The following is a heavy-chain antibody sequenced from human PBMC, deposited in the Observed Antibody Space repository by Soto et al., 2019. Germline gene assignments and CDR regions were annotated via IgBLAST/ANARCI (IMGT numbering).Heavy chain of an antibody. CDR2: IRSKAYGGTT. J-gene: IGHJ4*02. CDR3: TRDPYDVLTGYYSTY. D-gene: IGHD3-9*01. Sequence: PGGSLRLSCTASGFSFGDYGVSWVRQAPGKGLEWVGFIRSKAYGGTTEYAASMKGRFTIARDDSKSMAYLQMNSLKTEDTAVYYCTRDPYDVLTGYYSTYWGQGTLVTVSS. CDR1: GFSFGDYG. V-gene: IGHV3-49*04.